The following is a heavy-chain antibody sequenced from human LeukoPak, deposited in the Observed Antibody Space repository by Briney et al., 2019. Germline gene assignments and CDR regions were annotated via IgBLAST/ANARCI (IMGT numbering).Heavy chain of an antibody. V-gene: IGHV1-2*02. CDR3: AGVDDRGWDIWRDY. J-gene: IGHJ4*02. CDR2: INPNSGGT. Sequence: ASVKVSCKATGYTFTGYYMHWVRQAPGQGLEWMGWINPNSGGTNYAQKFQGRVTMTRDTSISTAYMELSRLRSDDTAVYYCAGVDDRGWDIWRDYWGQGTLVTVSS. D-gene: IGHD3-3*01. CDR1: GYTFTGYY.